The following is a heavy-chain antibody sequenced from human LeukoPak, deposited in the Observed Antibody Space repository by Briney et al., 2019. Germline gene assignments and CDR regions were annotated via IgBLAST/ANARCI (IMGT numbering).Heavy chain of an antibody. CDR2: IYPDDSNT. D-gene: IGHD6-13*01. CDR3: ARDGPGIAAADY. Sequence: GESLKISCKGSGYSFTTHWIGWVRQMPGKGLEWMGIIYPDDSNTRYSPSFQGQVTLSADKSINTAYLQWSSLRASDTAMYYCARDGPGIAAADYWGQGTLVTVSS. CDR1: GYSFTTHW. J-gene: IGHJ4*02. V-gene: IGHV5-51*01.